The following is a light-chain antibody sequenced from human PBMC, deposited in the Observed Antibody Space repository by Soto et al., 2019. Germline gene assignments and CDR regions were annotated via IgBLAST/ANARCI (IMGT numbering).Light chain of an antibody. Sequence: DIQMTQSPSSLSASVRDRVSITCRASQSISRYLHWYQQKPGEAPKVLIYAASSLQSGVPSRFSGSGSGTDFTLTISRLQPEDFATYYCQQSFNRPWTFGQGTKVDIK. CDR3: QQSFNRPWT. J-gene: IGKJ1*01. CDR1: QSISRY. V-gene: IGKV1-39*01. CDR2: AAS.